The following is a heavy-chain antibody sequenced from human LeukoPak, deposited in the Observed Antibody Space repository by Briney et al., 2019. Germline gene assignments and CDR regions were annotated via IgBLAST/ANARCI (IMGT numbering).Heavy chain of an antibody. V-gene: IGHV1-18*01. CDR1: GYTFTSYG. CDR3: AILRPDPYDFWSGYYYYGMDV. CDR2: ISAYNGNT. J-gene: IGHJ6*02. D-gene: IGHD3-3*01. Sequence: ASVKVSCKASGYTFTSYGIRWVRQAPGQGLEWMGWISAYNGNTNYAQKLQGRVTMTTDTSTSTAYMELRSLRSDDTAVYYCAILRPDPYDFWSGYYYYGMDVWGQGTTVTVSS.